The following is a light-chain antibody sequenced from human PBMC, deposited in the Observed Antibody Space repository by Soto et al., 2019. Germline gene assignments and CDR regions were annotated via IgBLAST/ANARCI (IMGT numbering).Light chain of an antibody. Sequence: QAVVTQPPSASGTPGQRVTISCSGSSSNIGSNTVNWYQQLPGTAPKHLIFSNNQRPSGVPDRFSGSKSGTSASLAITGLQAEDEGDYYCQSYDNTLSARYVFGTGTKVTVL. J-gene: IGLJ1*01. V-gene: IGLV1-44*01. CDR3: QSYDNTLSARYV. CDR2: SNN. CDR1: SSNIGSNT.